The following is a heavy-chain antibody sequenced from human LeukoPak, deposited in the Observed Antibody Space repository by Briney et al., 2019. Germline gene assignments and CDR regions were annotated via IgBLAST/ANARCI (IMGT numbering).Heavy chain of an antibody. V-gene: IGHV4-59*11. CDR2: IYHSGST. CDR3: ARGDHRYCSSTSCPIHFDY. D-gene: IGHD2-2*01. CDR1: GGSINSHY. Sequence: SETLSLTCTLSGGSINSHYWSWIRQPPGKGLEWIGYIYHSGSTNYNASLKSRVTISIDTSKNQFSLKLSSVTTADTAVYYCARGDHRYCSSTSCPIHFDYWGQGTLVTVSS. J-gene: IGHJ4*02.